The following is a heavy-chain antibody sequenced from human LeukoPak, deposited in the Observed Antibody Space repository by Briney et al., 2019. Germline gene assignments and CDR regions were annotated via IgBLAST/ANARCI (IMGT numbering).Heavy chain of an antibody. V-gene: IGHV3-21*01. CDR1: GFTFSSYS. CDR3: ARDGIAVAGTGRYFDY. D-gene: IGHD6-19*01. J-gene: IGHJ4*02. CDR2: INSSSSYI. Sequence: GGSLRLSCAASGFTFSSYSMNWVRQAPGKGLEWVSSINSSSSYIYYADSVKGRFTISRDNAKNSLYLQMNSLRAEDTAVYYCARDGIAVAGTGRYFDYWGQGTLVTVSS.